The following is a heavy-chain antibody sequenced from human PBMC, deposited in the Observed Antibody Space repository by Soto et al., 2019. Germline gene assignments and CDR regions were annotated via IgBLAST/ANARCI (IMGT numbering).Heavy chain of an antibody. D-gene: IGHD3-10*01. CDR1: GFTFSSYS. Sequence: GGSLRLSCAASGFTFSSYSMNWVRQAPGKGLEWVSSISSSSSYIYYADSVKGRFTISRDNAKNSLYLQMNSLRDEDTAVYYCASNYYGSGSYYKAGAFHIWGQGT. J-gene: IGHJ3*02. CDR3: ASNYYGSGSYYKAGAFHI. V-gene: IGHV3-21*01. CDR2: ISSSSSYI.